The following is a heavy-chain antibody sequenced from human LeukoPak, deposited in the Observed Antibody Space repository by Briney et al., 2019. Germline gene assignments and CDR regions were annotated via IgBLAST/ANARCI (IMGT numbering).Heavy chain of an antibody. D-gene: IGHD5-18*01. CDR1: GGSISNYY. CDR2: IYATGST. CDR3: ARDQGSYGLDY. J-gene: IGHJ4*02. Sequence: SECLSLTCTVSGGSISNYYRSWVRQPPGKGLEWIGYIYATGSTNYNPSLKSRLTLSVDASKNEFSLKLSAVTAADTAVYYCARDQGSYGLDYWGQGTLVTVSS. V-gene: IGHV4-59*01.